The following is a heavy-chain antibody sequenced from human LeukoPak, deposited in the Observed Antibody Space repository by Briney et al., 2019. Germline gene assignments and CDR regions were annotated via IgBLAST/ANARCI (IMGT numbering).Heavy chain of an antibody. Sequence: GGSLRLSCAASGFTFSSHEMNWVRQAPGKGLEWISYISSSGSTIYYADSVKGRFTISRDNAKNSLYLQMNSLRAEDTAVYYCARGYYYDSSGYYFDYWGQGTLVTVSS. CDR3: ARGYYYDSSGYYFDY. CDR1: GFTFSSHE. V-gene: IGHV3-48*03. CDR2: ISSSGSTI. J-gene: IGHJ4*02. D-gene: IGHD3-22*01.